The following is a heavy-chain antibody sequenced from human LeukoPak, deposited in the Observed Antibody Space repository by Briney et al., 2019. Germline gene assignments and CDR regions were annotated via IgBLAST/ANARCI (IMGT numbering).Heavy chain of an antibody. CDR2: ISSSSSYI. J-gene: IGHJ6*02. CDR3: ARDLLVDYYGMDV. CDR1: GFTFSNFL. D-gene: IGHD6-6*01. V-gene: IGHV3-21*01. Sequence: GGSLRLSCAASGFTFSNFLMTWVRQAPGKGLEWVSSISSSSSYIYYADSVKGRFTISRDNAKNSLYLQMNSLRAEDTAVYYCARDLLVDYYGMDVWGQGTTVTVSS.